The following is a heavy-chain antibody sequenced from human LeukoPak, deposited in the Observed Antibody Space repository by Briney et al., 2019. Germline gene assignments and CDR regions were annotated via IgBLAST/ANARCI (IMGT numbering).Heavy chain of an antibody. CDR1: GGSISSYY. V-gene: IGHV4-4*07. Sequence: SETLSLTCTVSGGSISSYYWSWIRQPAGKGLEWIGRIYTSGSTNYNPSLKSRVTMSVDTSKNQFSLKLSSVTAADTAVYYCARISPYCGGDCYSTHYYFDYWGQGTLVTVSS. D-gene: IGHD2-21*02. CDR3: ARISPYCGGDCYSTHYYFDY. J-gene: IGHJ4*02. CDR2: IYTSGST.